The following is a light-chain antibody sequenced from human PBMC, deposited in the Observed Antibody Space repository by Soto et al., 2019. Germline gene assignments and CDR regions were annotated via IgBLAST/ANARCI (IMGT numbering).Light chain of an antibody. CDR1: QSVHSR. J-gene: IGKJ1*01. CDR2: GAS. Sequence: EIVMTQSPAALSLSPGDAATLSCRASQSVHSRLAWYQQKPDQAPRLLIYGASTRATGTPPRFRGSGSGTEFTLTISSMKSEDSAVYYCQHYGSPGTFGQGTKVDIK. CDR3: QHYGSPGT. V-gene: IGKV3-15*01.